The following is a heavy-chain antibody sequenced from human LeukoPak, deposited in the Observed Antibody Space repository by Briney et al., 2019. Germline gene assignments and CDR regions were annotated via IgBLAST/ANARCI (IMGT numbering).Heavy chain of an antibody. CDR1: GFSVSSSS. CDR2: FYSGGSV. D-gene: IGHD3-10*01. CDR3: GTSASAHYRVFDY. J-gene: IGHJ4*02. Sequence: PGGSLRLSCAVSGFSVSSSSMNGVRQAPGKGLEWVSIFYSGGSVLFADSVKGRFSVSRDSSKNTMYLQMNNLRAEDTAIYYCGTSASAHYRVFDYWGQGALVTVSS. V-gene: IGHV3-53*01.